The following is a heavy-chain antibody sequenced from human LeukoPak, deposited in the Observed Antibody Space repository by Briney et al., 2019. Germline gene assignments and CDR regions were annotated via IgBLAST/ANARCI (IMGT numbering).Heavy chain of an antibody. CDR1: RFTFSSYG. Sequence: GGSLSLSRAASRFTFSSYGMSWVRQTPGKGREWVAAISTSGRTTYYAASVKGRFTICRDNSKNTLSLQMSSLRAEDTAVYYCAKDRGDCRGGSCYFDYWGQGTLVTVSS. CDR3: AKDRGDCRGGSCYFDY. D-gene: IGHD2-15*01. CDR2: ISTSGRTT. J-gene: IGHJ4*02. V-gene: IGHV3-23*01.